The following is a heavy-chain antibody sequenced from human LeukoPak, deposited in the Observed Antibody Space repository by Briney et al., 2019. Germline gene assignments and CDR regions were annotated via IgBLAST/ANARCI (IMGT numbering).Heavy chain of an antibody. V-gene: IGHV3-30*02. D-gene: IGHD1-26*01. CDR3: ARFLGATNYYYGMDV. CDR2: IRYDGSNK. J-gene: IGHJ6*02. Sequence: GGSLRLSCAASGFTFSSYGMHWVRQAPGKGLEWVAFIRYDGSNKYYADSVKGRFTISRDNSKNTLYLQMNSLRAEDTAVYYCARFLGATNYYYGMDVWGQGTTVTVSS. CDR1: GFTFSSYG.